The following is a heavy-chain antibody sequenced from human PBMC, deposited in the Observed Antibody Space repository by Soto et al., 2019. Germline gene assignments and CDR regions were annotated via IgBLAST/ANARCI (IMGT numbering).Heavy chain of an antibody. V-gene: IGHV1-69*13. J-gene: IGHJ4*02. CDR3: ARDPRQDCSGETCYYS. D-gene: IGHD2-15*01. CDR1: GGTLSSYV. CDR2: TIPIFGTT. Sequence: ASVKVSCKASGGTLSSYVISWVRQAPGQGLEWMGGTIPIFGTTTYGEKFQGRVTITADESTSTTYMELSSLKSEDTAVYYCARDPRQDCSGETCYYSWGQGTLITVSS.